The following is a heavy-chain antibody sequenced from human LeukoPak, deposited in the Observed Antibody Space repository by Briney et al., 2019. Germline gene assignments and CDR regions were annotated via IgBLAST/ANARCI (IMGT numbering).Heavy chain of an antibody. D-gene: IGHD3-9*01. J-gene: IGHJ6*03. Sequence: GGSLRLSCAASGFTFSSYGMHWVRQAPGKGREWVAIIWYDGSNKYYADSVKGRFTISRDNSKNTLYLQMNSLRAEDTAVYYCARGARYFDWLMDVWGKGTTVT. CDR2: IWYDGSNK. V-gene: IGHV3-33*01. CDR3: ARGARYFDWLMDV. CDR1: GFTFSSYG.